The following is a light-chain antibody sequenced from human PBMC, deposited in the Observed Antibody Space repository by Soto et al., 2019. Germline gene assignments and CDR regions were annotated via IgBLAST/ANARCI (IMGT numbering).Light chain of an antibody. CDR3: QQYGNSLT. CDR2: GAS. Sequence: EIVLTQSPGTLSFFPGERATLSCRASQSVCSNYVAWYQQKPGQAPRLLIYGASNRATGIPDRFSGGGSGTDFTLTISRLEPEDFAVYYCQQYGNSLTFGGGTKVDIK. V-gene: IGKV3-20*01. CDR1: QSVCSNY. J-gene: IGKJ4*01.